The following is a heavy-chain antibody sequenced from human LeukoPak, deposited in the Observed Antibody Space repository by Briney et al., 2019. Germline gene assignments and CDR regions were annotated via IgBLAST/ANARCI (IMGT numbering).Heavy chain of an antibody. CDR3: VRAYSGSYFNWFDP. D-gene: IGHD1-26*01. J-gene: IGHJ5*02. CDR1: GFTFRSYA. CDR2: ISHYGRHN. Sequence: PGRSLRLSCAASGFTFRSYAMHWVRQAPGKGIERVAVISHYGRHNYYADSVQGRFTISRDNSKNTLYLQMNSLSAEDTAVYYCVRAYSGSYFNWFDPWGQGTLVTVSS. V-gene: IGHV3-30*01.